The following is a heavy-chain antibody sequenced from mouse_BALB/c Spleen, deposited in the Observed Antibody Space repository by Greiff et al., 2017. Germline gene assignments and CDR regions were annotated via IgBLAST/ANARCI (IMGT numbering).Heavy chain of an antibody. V-gene: IGHV1-87*01. CDR2: IYPGDGDT. D-gene: IGHD2-4*01. J-gene: IGHJ4*01. Sequence: QVQLQQSGAELARPGASVKLSCKASGYTFTSYWMQWVKQRPGQGLEWIGAIYPGDGDTRYTQKFKGKATLTADKSSSTAYMQLSSLASEDSAVYYCARSGGLRRSYAMDYWGQGTSVTVSS. CDR3: ARSGGLRRSYAMDY. CDR1: GYTFTSYW.